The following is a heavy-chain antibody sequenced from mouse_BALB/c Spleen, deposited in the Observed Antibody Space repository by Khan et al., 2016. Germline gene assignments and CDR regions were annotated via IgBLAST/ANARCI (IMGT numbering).Heavy chain of an antibody. CDR2: IHYSGTT. CDR1: GYSITSGYS. D-gene: IGHD4-1*01. V-gene: IGHV3-1*02. CDR3: ANWSLSWFAY. Sequence: EVQLQESGPDLVKPSQSLSLTCTATGYSITSGYSWHWIRQFPGNKLEWMAYIHYSGTTYYNPSLKSRILITRDTSKNQFFLPLNSVTTEETATSSCANWSLSWFAYWGQGTLVTVSA. J-gene: IGHJ3*01.